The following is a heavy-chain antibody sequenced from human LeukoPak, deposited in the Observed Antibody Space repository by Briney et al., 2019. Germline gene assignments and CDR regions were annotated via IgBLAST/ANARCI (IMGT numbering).Heavy chain of an antibody. D-gene: IGHD3-3*01. CDR1: GFTFSSYG. CDR3: ARAPRYNCDFWSGGFDY. CDR2: IWYDGSYK. V-gene: IGHV3-33*01. J-gene: IGHJ4*02. Sequence: GRSLRLSCAASGFTFSSYGMHWLRQAPGKALEWVAVIWYDGSYKYYVDSVKGRFTISRDNYKNTLYLQMNSLRAEDTAVYYCARAPRYNCDFWSGGFDYWGQGALVTVSS.